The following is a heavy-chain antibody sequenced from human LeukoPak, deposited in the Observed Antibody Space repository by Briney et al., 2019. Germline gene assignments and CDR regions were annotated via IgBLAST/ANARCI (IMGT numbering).Heavy chain of an antibody. D-gene: IGHD7-27*01. J-gene: IGHJ2*01. V-gene: IGHV3-48*03. CDR3: ARENWGSHSRWYFDL. CDR2: ISSSGRTI. Sequence: GGSLRLSCAASGFTFSSYEMNWVRQAPGRGLEWISYISSSGRTIYYADSVKGRFTISIDNAKNSLYLQMNSLRDEDTAVYYCARENWGSHSRWYFDLWGRGTLVTVSS. CDR1: GFTFSSYE.